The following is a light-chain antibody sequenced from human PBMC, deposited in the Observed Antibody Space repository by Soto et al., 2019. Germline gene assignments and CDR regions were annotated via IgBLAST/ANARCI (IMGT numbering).Light chain of an antibody. Sequence: QPVLTQPPSASGTPGQRVTISCSGSSSNIGSNTVNWYQQLPGTAPKLLIYSNNHRPSGVPDRFSGSKSGTSASLAISGLQSGDEADYYCAAWDDSLNGPVFGGGTKLTVL. J-gene: IGLJ2*01. V-gene: IGLV1-44*01. CDR2: SNN. CDR1: SSNIGSNT. CDR3: AAWDDSLNGPV.